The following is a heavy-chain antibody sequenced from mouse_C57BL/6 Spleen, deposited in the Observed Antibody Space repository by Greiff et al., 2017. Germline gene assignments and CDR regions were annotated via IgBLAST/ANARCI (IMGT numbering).Heavy chain of an antibody. V-gene: IGHV1-80*01. CDR3: ARNYGSSYPFAY. J-gene: IGHJ3*01. D-gene: IGHD1-1*01. CDR2: FYPGDGDT. CDR1: GYAFSSYW. Sequence: QVQLQQSGAELVKPGASVKISCKASGYAFSSYWMNWVKQRLGKGFEWIGQFYPGDGDTNYNGKFKGKATLTADKSSSTAYMQLSSLTSEDSAVYFCARNYGSSYPFAYWGQGTLVTVSA.